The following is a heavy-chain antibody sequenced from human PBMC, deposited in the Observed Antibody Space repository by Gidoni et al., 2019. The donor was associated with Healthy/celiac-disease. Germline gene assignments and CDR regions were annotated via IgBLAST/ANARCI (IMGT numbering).Heavy chain of an antibody. Sequence: EVQLVESGGGLVQPGGSLRLSCAASGFTFRSYWLSWGRQATGKGLEWVGNRNQEGSEKYYVDSVKGRFTISRDNAKNSLYLQMNSLRAEDTAVYYFARDGAVYYGSVFYYYGMDVWGQGTTVTVSS. CDR1: GFTFRSYW. J-gene: IGHJ6*02. CDR2: RNQEGSEK. V-gene: IGHV3-7*01. CDR3: ARDGAVYYGSVFYYYGMDV. D-gene: IGHD3-10*01.